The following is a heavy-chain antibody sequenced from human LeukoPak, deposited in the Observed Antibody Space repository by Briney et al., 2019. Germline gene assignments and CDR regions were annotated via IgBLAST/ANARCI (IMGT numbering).Heavy chain of an antibody. CDR1: GYTFTSYD. CDR3: ARVVITPLDFDY. CDR2: IIPIFGTA. J-gene: IGHJ4*02. V-gene: IGHV1-18*01. Sequence: ASVKVSCKASGYTFTSYDINWVRQATGQGLEWMGGIIPIFGTANYAQKLQGRVTMTTDTSTSTAYMELRSLRSDDTAVYYCARVVITPLDFDYWGQGTLVTVSS. D-gene: IGHD3-22*01.